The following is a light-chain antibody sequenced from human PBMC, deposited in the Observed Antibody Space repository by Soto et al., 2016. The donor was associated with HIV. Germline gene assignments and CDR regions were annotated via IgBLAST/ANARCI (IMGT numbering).Light chain of an antibody. CDR1: NIGSKS. CDR3: QVWDSSSDHPNWV. J-gene: IGLJ3*02. Sequence: SYVLTQPPSVSVAPGKTASITCGGNNIGSKSVHWYQQKAGQAPVLVVYDDSDRPSGIPERFSGSNSGNTATLTISRVEAGDEADYYCQVWDSSSDHPNWVFGGGTKLTVL. V-gene: IGLV3-21*03. CDR2: DDS.